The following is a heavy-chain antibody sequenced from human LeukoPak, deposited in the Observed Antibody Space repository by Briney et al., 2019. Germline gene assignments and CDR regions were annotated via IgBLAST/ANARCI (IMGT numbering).Heavy chain of an antibody. V-gene: IGHV4-34*01. CDR1: GGSFSGYY. J-gene: IGHJ4*02. Sequence: KPSETLSLTCAVYGGSFSGYYWSWIRQPPGKGLEWIGEINHSGSTNYNPSLKSRVTISVDTYKNQFSLKLSSVTAADTAVYYCATGGGSSSLFDYWGQGTLVTVSS. CDR3: ATGGGSSSLFDY. D-gene: IGHD6-6*01. CDR2: INHSGST.